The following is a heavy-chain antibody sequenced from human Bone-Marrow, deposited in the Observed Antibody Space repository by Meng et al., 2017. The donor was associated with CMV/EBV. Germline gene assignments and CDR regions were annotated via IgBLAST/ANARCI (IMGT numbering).Heavy chain of an antibody. CDR3: ARASLTYYYDSSGYLDY. V-gene: IGHV3-48*03. CDR1: GFTFSSYE. J-gene: IGHJ4*02. CDR2: ISSSGSTI. D-gene: IGHD3-22*01. Sequence: GESLKISCAASGFTFSSYEMNWVRQAPGKGLEWVSYISSSGSTIYYADSVKGRFTISRDNAKNSLYLQMNSLRAEDTAVYYCARASLTYYYDSSGYLDYWGQGTLVTVSS.